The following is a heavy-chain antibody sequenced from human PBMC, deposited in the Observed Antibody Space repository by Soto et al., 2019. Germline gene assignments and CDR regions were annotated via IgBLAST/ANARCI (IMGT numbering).Heavy chain of an antibody. V-gene: IGHV3-7*03. J-gene: IGHJ4*02. CDR3: ARDLPGYCTTTDCYSYFDY. D-gene: IGHD2-2*02. CDR1: GFTFTSYS. CDR2: IQQDGSEK. Sequence: EVQLVESGGGLVQPGGSLRLSCAVSGFTFTSYSMSWVRQAPGEGLEWVANIQQDGSEKYYVDSVKGRFTISRDKAKKSLYLQMNSLIAEDTAVYYCARDLPGYCTTTDCYSYFDYWGQGTLVTVSS.